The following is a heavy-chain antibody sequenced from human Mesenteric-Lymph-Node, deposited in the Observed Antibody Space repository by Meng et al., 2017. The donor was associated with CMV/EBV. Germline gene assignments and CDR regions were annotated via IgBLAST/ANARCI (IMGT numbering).Heavy chain of an antibody. D-gene: IGHD3-22*01. V-gene: IGHV1-69*05. CDR3: ARDVYYYDSRGSADY. Sequence: SVKVSCKASGGTFSSYAISWVRQAPGQGLEWMGGIIPIFGTANYAQKFQGRVTITTDDSRTTAYMELSSLRSEDTAVYYCARDVYYYDSRGSADYWGQGTLVTVSS. CDR2: IIPIFGTA. CDR1: GGTFSSYA. J-gene: IGHJ4*02.